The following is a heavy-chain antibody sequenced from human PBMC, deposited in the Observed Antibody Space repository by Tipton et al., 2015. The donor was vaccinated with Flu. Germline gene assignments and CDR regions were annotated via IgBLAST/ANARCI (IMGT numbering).Heavy chain of an antibody. J-gene: IGHJ3*02. CDR2: ISSANVYI. CDR1: GFTFSSYT. V-gene: IGHV3-21*01. D-gene: IGHD3-22*01. CDR3: VRDFFWWYYDGSGGAFDI. Sequence: SLRLSCAVSGFTFSSYTMNWVRQAPGKGLEWVASISSANVYIHYADSVKGRFTISRDNAKNSLYLQMDSLRAEDTAIYYCVRDFFWWYYDGSGGAFDIWGQGTTVTVSS.